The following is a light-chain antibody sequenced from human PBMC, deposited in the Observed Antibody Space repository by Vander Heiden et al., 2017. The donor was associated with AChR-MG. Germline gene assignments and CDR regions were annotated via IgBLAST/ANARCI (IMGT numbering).Light chain of an antibody. V-gene: IGKV1-27*01. CDR1: QGISNN. CDR3: QKDNSAPFT. J-gene: IGKJ3*01. Sequence: DIQMTQSPSSLSASVGDRVTITCRASQGISNNLAWYQQKPGQPPKLLIYGASTLQSGVPSRFSGSGSGTDFTLTISGLQPEDVAVFYCQKDNSAPFTFGPRTIVDLK. CDR2: GAS.